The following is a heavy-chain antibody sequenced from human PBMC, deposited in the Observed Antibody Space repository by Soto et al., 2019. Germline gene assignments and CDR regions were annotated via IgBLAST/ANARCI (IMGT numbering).Heavy chain of an antibody. V-gene: IGHV1-2*02. J-gene: IGHJ4*02. CDR3: ARGPIYYYDGYYFDY. CDR1: GYTFTGYY. D-gene: IGHD3-22*01. CDR2: INPNSGGT. Sequence: GASVKVSFKASGYTFTGYYMHWVRQAPGQGLEWMGWINPNSGGTNYAQKFQGRVTMTRDTSISTAYMELSRLRSDDTAVYYCARGPIYYYDGYYFDYWGQGTLVTVSS.